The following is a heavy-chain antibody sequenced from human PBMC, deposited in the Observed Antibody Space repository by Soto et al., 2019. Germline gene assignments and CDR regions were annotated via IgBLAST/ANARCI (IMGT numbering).Heavy chain of an antibody. J-gene: IGHJ5*02. CDR3: ARAVTTYWFGP. CDR2: IYYSGST. Sequence: SETLPLTCTVSGGSISSYYWSWIRQPPGKGLEWIGYIYYSGSTNYNPSLKSRVTISVDTSKNQFSLKLSSVTAADTAVYYCARAVTTYWFGPWGQGTRVTVSS. V-gene: IGHV4-59*01. CDR1: GGSISSYY. D-gene: IGHD4-17*01.